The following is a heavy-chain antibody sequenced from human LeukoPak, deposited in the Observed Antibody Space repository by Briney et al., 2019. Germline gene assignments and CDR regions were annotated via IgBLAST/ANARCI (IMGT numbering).Heavy chain of an antibody. CDR1: GGSISTYY. CDR3: ARDRNDYGDYSSIPLGLWYYGMDV. Sequence: PSETLSLTCTVSGGSISTYYWSWIRQPPGKGLEWIGYIYYSGSTNYNPSLKSRVTISVDTSKNQFSLKLSSVTAADTAVYYCARDRNDYGDYSSIPLGLWYYGMDVWGQGTTVTVSS. D-gene: IGHD4-17*01. CDR2: IYYSGST. J-gene: IGHJ6*02. V-gene: IGHV4-59*01.